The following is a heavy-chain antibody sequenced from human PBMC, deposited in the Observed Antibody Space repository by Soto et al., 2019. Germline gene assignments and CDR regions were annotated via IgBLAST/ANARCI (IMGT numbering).Heavy chain of an antibody. Sequence: SVKVSCKASGGTLSSHAISWVRQAPGQGLEWMGGIIPIFGTANYAQKFQGRVTITADESTSTAYMELSSLRSEDTAVYYCARDHYDSSGYYSLIYFDYWGQGTLVTVSS. CDR3: ARDHYDSSGYYSLIYFDY. J-gene: IGHJ4*02. V-gene: IGHV1-69*13. CDR2: IIPIFGTA. CDR1: GGTLSSHA. D-gene: IGHD3-22*01.